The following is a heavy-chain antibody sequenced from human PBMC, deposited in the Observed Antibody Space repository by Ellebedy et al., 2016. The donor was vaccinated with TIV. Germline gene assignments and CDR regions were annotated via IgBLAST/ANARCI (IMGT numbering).Heavy chain of an antibody. CDR3: SIAVDGTTWFDP. Sequence: GESLKISCKGSGYSFSSYWIGWVRQMPGKGLEWMGIIYPGDSDTRYSPSFQGHVTISADKSINAAYLQWNSLKASDTAMYYCSIAVDGTTWFDPWGQGTLVTVSS. CDR1: GYSFSSYW. V-gene: IGHV5-51*01. CDR2: IYPGDSDT. D-gene: IGHD5-24*01. J-gene: IGHJ5*02.